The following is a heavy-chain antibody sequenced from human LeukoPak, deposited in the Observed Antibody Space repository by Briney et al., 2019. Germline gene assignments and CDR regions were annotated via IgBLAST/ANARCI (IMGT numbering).Heavy chain of an antibody. V-gene: IGHV4-34*01. J-gene: IGHJ4*02. CDR2: INHSGST. Sequence: KPSETLSLTCTVYGGSFSGYYWSWIRQPPGKGLEWIGEINHSGSTNYNPSLKSRVTISVDTSKNQFSLKLSSVTAADTAVYYCARASSTSCYEGWGQGTLVTVSS. CDR3: ARASSTSCYEG. CDR1: GGSFSGYY. D-gene: IGHD2-2*01.